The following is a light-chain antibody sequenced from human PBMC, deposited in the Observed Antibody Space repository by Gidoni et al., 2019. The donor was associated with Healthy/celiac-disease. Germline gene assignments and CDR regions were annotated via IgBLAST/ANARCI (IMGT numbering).Light chain of an antibody. CDR2: EGS. CDR3: CSYAGSSSWV. CDR1: SSDVGSYNL. V-gene: IGLV2-23*01. Sequence: QSALPQPASVSGSPGQSITISCTGTSSDVGSYNLVCWYQQHPGKAPKIMIYEGSKRPSGVSNRFSGSKSGNTASLTISGLQAEDEADYYCCSYAGSSSWVFGGGTKLTVL. J-gene: IGLJ3*02.